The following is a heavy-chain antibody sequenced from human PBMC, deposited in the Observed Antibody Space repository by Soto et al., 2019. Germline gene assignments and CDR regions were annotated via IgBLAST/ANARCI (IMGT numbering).Heavy chain of an antibody. CDR3: ARDRHYYDSSGSSYYFDY. Sequence: QVQLVQSGAEVKMPGASVKVSCKASGYTFITYAIHWVRQAPGQRLEWMGRIDAANGNTRYSQKFQGRVIFTRDTSASTVYMELSSLNPDDTAVFYCARDRHYYDSSGSSYYFDYWGQGTLVTVSS. J-gene: IGHJ4*02. D-gene: IGHD3-22*01. CDR2: IDAANGNT. CDR1: GYTFITYA. V-gene: IGHV1-3*01.